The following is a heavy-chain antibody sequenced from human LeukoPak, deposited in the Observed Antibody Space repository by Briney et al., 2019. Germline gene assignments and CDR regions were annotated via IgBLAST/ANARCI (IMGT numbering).Heavy chain of an antibody. CDR2: IIPIFGTA. Sequence: ASVNVSCKSSVGTFISYAISWVRQAPGQGLEWMGRIIPIFGTANYAQKFQGRVTITADKSTSTAYMELSSLRSEDTAVYYCARDRFGGEQNWGQGTLVTVSS. CDR1: VGTFISYA. CDR3: ARDRFGGEQN. D-gene: IGHD3-16*01. J-gene: IGHJ4*02. V-gene: IGHV1-69*06.